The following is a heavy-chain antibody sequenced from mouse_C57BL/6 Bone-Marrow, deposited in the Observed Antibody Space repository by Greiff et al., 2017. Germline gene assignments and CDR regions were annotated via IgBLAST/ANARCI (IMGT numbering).Heavy chain of an antibody. Sequence: QVQLQQPGAELVKPGASVKMSCKASGYTFTSYWITWVKQRPGQGLEWIGDIYPGSGSTNYNEKFKSKATLTVDTSSSTAYMQLSSLTSEDSAVYYCASSPITTVVATDAMDYWGQGTSVTVSS. J-gene: IGHJ4*01. D-gene: IGHD1-1*01. CDR3: ASSPITTVVATDAMDY. CDR1: GYTFTSYW. V-gene: IGHV1-55*01. CDR2: IYPGSGST.